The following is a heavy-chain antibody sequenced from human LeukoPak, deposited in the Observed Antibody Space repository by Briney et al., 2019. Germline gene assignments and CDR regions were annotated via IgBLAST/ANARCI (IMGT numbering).Heavy chain of an antibody. CDR2: INHSGST. CDR1: GGSFSGYY. CDR3: ARGLRNKWLRLFVLAFDI. V-gene: IGHV4-34*01. Sequence: PSETLSLTCAVYGGSFSGYYWSWIRQPPGKGLEWIGEINHSGSTNYNPSLKSRVTISVDTSKNQFSLKLSSVTAADTAVYYCARGLRNKWLRLFVLAFDIWGQGTMVAVSS. J-gene: IGHJ3*02. D-gene: IGHD5-12*01.